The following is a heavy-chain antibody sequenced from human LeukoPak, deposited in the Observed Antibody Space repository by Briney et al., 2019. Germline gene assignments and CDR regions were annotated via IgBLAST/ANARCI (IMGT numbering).Heavy chain of an antibody. CDR2: VYSTGST. D-gene: IGHD3-22*01. V-gene: IGHV4-4*07. CDR1: GGSISHYY. CDR3: ARDLEYYDGSGYRGDYFDY. Sequence: PSETLSLTCTVSGGSISHYYWTWIRQPAGKGLEWIGRVYSTGSTNYNPSLQNRVTLSVDTSKNQFSLRLTSVTAADTAVYYCARDLEYYDGSGYRGDYFDYWGPGILVTVSS. J-gene: IGHJ4*02.